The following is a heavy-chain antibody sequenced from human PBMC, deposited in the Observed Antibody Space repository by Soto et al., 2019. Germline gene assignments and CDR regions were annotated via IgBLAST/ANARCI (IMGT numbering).Heavy chain of an antibody. D-gene: IGHD3-3*01. CDR1: GGSINSSTW. V-gene: IGHV4-4*02. CDR3: AKKGGRFGVVPRGGLAH. CDR2: IYPSGTT. Sequence: PXETLSPTCAVSGGSINSSTWWTSVRQTPVQGLECIGEIYPSGTTNYNPSLKTRVTISLDKSTNQFSLRLTSVTAADTAVYYCAKKGGRFGVVPRGGLAHWGQGILVTVSS. J-gene: IGHJ4*02.